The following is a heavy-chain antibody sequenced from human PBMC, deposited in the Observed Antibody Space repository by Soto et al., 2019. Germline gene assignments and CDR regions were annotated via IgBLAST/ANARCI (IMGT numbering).Heavy chain of an antibody. V-gene: IGHV3-23*01. J-gene: IGHJ4*02. CDR3: VKAVYLLEFDY. Sequence: GWSLRLSCAASGFTFSSYAMTWVRQAPGKGLEWVSTISGTGGNTYYADSVKGRFTISRDNSKNTVYLQMNSLRAEDTAVYYCVKAVYLLEFDYWGQGTLVTVSS. D-gene: IGHD1-1*01. CDR1: GFTFSSYA. CDR2: ISGTGGNT.